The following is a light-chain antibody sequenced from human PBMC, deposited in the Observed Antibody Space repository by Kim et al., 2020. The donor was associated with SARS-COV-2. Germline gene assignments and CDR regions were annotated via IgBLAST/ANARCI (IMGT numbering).Light chain of an antibody. CDR3: QQYYNLPHT. CDR1: QNITTY. CDR2: GAS. V-gene: IGKV1-33*01. Sequence: DIQMTQSPSSLSASVGDRVTITCQASQNITTYLNWYQQKPGQAPNLLIYGASTLEAGVPSRFSGSGFGTDFTLTISSLQPEDFATYFCQQYYNLPHTFGEGTKLEI. J-gene: IGKJ2*01.